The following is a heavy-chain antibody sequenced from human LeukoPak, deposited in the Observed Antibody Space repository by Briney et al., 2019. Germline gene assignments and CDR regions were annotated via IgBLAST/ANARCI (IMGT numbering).Heavy chain of an antibody. Sequence: SVKVSCKASGGTFSSYAISWVRQAPGQGLEWRGGIIPIFGTANYAQKFQGRVTITADESTSTAYMELSSLRSEDTAVYYCASDAEGYCSSTSCYHDAFDIWGQGTMVTVSS. J-gene: IGHJ3*02. D-gene: IGHD2-2*01. CDR1: GGTFSSYA. CDR3: ASDAEGYCSSTSCYHDAFDI. CDR2: IIPIFGTA. V-gene: IGHV1-69*13.